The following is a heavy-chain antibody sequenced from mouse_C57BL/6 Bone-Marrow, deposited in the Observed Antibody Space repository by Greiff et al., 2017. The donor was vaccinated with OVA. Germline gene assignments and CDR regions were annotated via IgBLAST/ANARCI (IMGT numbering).Heavy chain of an antibody. CDR1: GYTFTDYY. CDR2: INPNNGGT. V-gene: IGHV1-26*01. Sequence: VQLQQSGPELVKPGASVKISCKASGYTFTDYYMNWVKQSHGKSLEWIGDINPNNGGTSYNQKFKGKATLTVDKSSSTAYMELRSLTSEDSAVYYCARLYYYGSSSWFAYWGQGTLVTVSA. J-gene: IGHJ3*01. D-gene: IGHD1-1*01. CDR3: ARLYYYGSSSWFAY.